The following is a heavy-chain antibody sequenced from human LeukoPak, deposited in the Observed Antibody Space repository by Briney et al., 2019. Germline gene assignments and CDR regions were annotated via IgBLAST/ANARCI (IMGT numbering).Heavy chain of an antibody. CDR1: GGSFSGYY. CDR3: ARRALYGSGRYYYYYYMDV. Sequence: SETLSLTCAVYGGSFSGYYWSWIRQPPGKGLEWIGEINHSGSTNYNPSLKSRVTISVDTSKNQFSLKLSSVTAAHTAVYYCARRALYGSGRYYYYYYMDVWGKGTTVTVSS. D-gene: IGHD3-10*01. CDR2: INHSGST. J-gene: IGHJ6*03. V-gene: IGHV4-34*01.